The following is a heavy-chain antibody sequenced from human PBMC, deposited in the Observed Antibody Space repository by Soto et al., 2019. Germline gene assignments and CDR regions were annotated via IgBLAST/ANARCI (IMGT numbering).Heavy chain of an antibody. Sequence: ASVKVSCKASGYTFTSYAMHWVRQAPGQRLEWMGWINAGNGNTKYSQKFQGRVTINRDTSASTAYMELSSLRSEDTAVYYCARAGYCTNGACPTYYYYGMDVWGQGTTVTVSS. CDR3: ARAGYCTNGACPTYYYYGMDV. D-gene: IGHD2-8*01. J-gene: IGHJ6*02. CDR1: GYTFTSYA. CDR2: INAGNGNT. V-gene: IGHV1-3*01.